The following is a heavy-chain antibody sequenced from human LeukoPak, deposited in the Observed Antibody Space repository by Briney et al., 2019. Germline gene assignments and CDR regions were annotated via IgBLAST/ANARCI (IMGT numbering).Heavy chain of an antibody. CDR3: AREGYYSGGSGGQKAFDY. J-gene: IGHJ4*02. Sequence: ASVKVSCKASGYTFTYHYIHWVRQAPGQGLEWMASIYPDDYNTAYGQKFQGRLTMTRDTSTSTVYMDLSSLRSEDTAVYFCAREGYYSGGSGGQKAFDYWGQGTLITVSS. CDR1: GYTFTYHY. V-gene: IGHV1-46*01. CDR2: IYPDDYNT. D-gene: IGHD3-10*01.